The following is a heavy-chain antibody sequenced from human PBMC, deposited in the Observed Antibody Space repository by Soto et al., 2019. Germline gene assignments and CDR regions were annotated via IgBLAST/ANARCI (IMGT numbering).Heavy chain of an antibody. CDR1: GFTFSNDW. CDR3: ARERTSKGGMDV. CDR2: IISGGSRV. V-gene: IGHV3-74*01. Sequence: GGSLRLSCAASGFTFSNDWMNWVRQGPGKGLEWVSRIISGGSRVSYADSVKGRFTIARDNAKNTLYLEMHSLTAEDTAVYYCARERTSKGGMDVWGQGTTVTVSS. J-gene: IGHJ6*02.